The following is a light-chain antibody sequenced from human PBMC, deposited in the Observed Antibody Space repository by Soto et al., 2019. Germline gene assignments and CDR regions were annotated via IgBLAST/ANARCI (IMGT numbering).Light chain of an antibody. Sequence: EVVLTQSPATLSLSKGERATLSCRASQSVRNSLAWYQQKPGQAPRLLIYAASHRATGIPTRFSGSGSGTDFILTITSLEPEDVAVYYCQQRSDWPPSLTFGGGTKVDI. J-gene: IGKJ4*01. CDR3: QQRSDWPPSLT. V-gene: IGKV3-11*01. CDR1: QSVRNS. CDR2: AAS.